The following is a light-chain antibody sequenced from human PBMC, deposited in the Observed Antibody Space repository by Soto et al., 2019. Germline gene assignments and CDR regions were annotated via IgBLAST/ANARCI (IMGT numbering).Light chain of an antibody. J-gene: IGLJ1*01. CDR3: CSYAGSSTYA. Sequence: QSALTQPASVSGSPGQSIAISCTGTSSDVGSYNLVSWYQQHPGKAPKLMIYEDNKRPSGVSNRFSGSKSDNTASLTISGLQAEDEADYYCCSYAGSSTYAFGTGTKLTVL. V-gene: IGLV2-23*01. CDR1: SSDVGSYNL. CDR2: EDN.